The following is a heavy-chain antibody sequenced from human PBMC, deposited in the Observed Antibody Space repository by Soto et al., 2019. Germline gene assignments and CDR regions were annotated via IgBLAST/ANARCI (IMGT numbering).Heavy chain of an antibody. J-gene: IGHJ4*02. D-gene: IGHD2-21*02. Sequence: EVQLVESGGGLVQPGGSLRLSCEASGFTVSSKYMTWVRQAQGEGLEWLSVIYIDGGTKYADSVKGRCTIFRDSSRNTVYFQMNSLRVEDTAIYYCATDQGLEVTGWGQGTLVTVSS. CDR2: IYIDGGT. V-gene: IGHV3-66*01. CDR1: GFTVSSKY. CDR3: ATDQGLEVTG.